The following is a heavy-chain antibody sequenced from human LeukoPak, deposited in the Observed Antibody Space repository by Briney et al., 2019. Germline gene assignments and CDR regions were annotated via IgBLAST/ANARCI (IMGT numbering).Heavy chain of an antibody. Sequence: PGGSLRLSCAAPGFTFSSYSMNWVRQAPGKGLEWVSSISSSSSYIYYADSVKGRFTISRDNAKNSLYLQMNSLRAEDTAVYYCASPQYSSSWYYFGYWGQGTLVTVSS. D-gene: IGHD6-13*01. CDR3: ASPQYSSSWYYFGY. J-gene: IGHJ4*02. V-gene: IGHV3-21*01. CDR2: ISSSSSYI. CDR1: GFTFSSYS.